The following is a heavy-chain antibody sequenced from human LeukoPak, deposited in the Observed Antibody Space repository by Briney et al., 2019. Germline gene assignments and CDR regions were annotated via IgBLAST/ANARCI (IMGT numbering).Heavy chain of an antibody. CDR2: ISSSSSYI. D-gene: IGHD5-18*01. V-gene: IGHV3-21*01. CDR1: GFNFNSYW. J-gene: IGHJ4*02. CDR3: ARGELWFSFDY. Sequence: GSLRLSCAASGFNFNSYWMIWVRQAPGKGLEWVSSISSSSSYIYYADSVKGRFTISRDNAKNSLYLQMNSLRAEDTAVYYCARGELWFSFDYWGQGTLVTVSS.